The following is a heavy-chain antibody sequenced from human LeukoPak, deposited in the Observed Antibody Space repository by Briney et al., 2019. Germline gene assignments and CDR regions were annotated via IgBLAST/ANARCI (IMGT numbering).Heavy chain of an antibody. V-gene: IGHV3-33*01. CDR3: ARAGDAFDI. CDR2: IWYDGSDK. Sequence: PRRSLRLSCAASGFTFSSYGMHWVRQAPGKGLEWVAVIWYDGSDKYYTDSVKGRFTISRDNSKNTLYLQMNSLRAEDTAIYYCARAGDAFDIWGQGTMVTVSS. CDR1: GFTFSSYG. J-gene: IGHJ3*02.